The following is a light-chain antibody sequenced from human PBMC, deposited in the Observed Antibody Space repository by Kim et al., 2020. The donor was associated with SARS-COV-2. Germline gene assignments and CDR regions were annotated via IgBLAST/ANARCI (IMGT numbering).Light chain of an antibody. J-gene: IGKJ2*01. CDR1: QDIKKW. V-gene: IGKV1-12*01. CDR2: AAS. Sequence: SASVGDRVTITCRAGQDIKKWLARYQQKPGKAPKLLIYAASSLETGVPSRFSGSESGTDFTLTISSLQPEDSATYYCQQADTFPYTFGQGTKLEI. CDR3: QQADTFPYT.